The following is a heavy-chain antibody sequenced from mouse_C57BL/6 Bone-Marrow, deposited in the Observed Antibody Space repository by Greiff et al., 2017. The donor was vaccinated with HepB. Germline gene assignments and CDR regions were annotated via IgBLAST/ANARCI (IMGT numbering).Heavy chain of an antibody. V-gene: IGHV14-4*01. D-gene: IGHD1-1*01. CDR1: GFNIKDDY. CDR2: IDPENGDT. Sequence: ESGAELVRPGASVKLSCTASGFNIKDDYMHWVKQRPEQGLEWIGWIDPENGDTEYASKFQGKATITADTSSNTAYLQLSSLTSEDTAVYYCTTLYGFDYWGQGTTLTVSS. CDR3: TTLYGFDY. J-gene: IGHJ2*01.